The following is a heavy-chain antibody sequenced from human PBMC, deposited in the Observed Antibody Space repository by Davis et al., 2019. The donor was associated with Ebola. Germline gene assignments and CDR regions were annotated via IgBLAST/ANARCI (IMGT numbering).Heavy chain of an antibody. D-gene: IGHD1-26*01. V-gene: IGHV3-48*03. Sequence: GESLKISCAASGFTFSNYEMNWVRQAPGKGLEWVSYIDNSSNIISYTDSVEGRFTISRDNTKNSLFLQMNSLRAEDTAVYYCVPGPWVRGRGTLVTVSS. CDR1: GFTFSNYE. J-gene: IGHJ4*01. CDR3: VPGPWV. CDR2: IDNSSNII.